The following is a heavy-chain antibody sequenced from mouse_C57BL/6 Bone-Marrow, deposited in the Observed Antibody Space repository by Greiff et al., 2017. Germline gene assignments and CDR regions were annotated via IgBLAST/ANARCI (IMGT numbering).Heavy chain of an antibody. J-gene: IGHJ4*01. CDR3: ARFGNYVRYAMDY. V-gene: IGHV1-55*01. CDR2: IYPGSGST. D-gene: IGHD2-1*01. CDR1: GYTFTSYW. Sequence: QVQLQQPGAELVKPGASVKMSCKASGYTFTSYWITWVKQRPGQGLEWIGDIYPGSGSTNYNEKFKSKATLTVDTSSSTAYMQLSSLTSEDSAVYYCARFGNYVRYAMDYWGQGTSVTVSS.